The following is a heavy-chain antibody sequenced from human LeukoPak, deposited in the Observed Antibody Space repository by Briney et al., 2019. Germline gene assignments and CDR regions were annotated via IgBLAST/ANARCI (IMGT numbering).Heavy chain of an antibody. CDR3: ARVEATVRFAFDI. CDR1: GYTFTGYY. J-gene: IGHJ3*02. Sequence: ASVKVSCKASGYTFTGYYMHWVRQAPGQGLEWMGWMNPNSGDTKYAPKFQGRVTMTRDMSISTAYMEVNRLTSDDTAVYYCARVEATVRFAFDIWGQGTMVTVSS. CDR2: MNPNSGDT. V-gene: IGHV1-2*02. D-gene: IGHD2-21*02.